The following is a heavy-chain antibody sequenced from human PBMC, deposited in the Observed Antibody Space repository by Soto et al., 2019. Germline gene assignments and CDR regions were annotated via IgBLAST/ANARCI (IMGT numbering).Heavy chain of an antibody. D-gene: IGHD2-2*01. Sequence: EVQLVESGGGLIQPGGSLRLSCAASGFTVSSNYMSWVRQAPGKGLEWVSVIYSGGSTYYADSVKGRFTISRDNSKNTLYLQMNSLRAEDTAVYSCARGSYCISTSCYEGWFDPWGQGTLVTVSS. CDR2: IYSGGST. CDR3: ARGSYCISTSCYEGWFDP. V-gene: IGHV3-53*01. CDR1: GFTVSSNY. J-gene: IGHJ5*02.